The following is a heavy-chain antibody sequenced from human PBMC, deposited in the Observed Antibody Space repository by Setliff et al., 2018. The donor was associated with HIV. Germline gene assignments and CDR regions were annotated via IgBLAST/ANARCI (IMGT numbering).Heavy chain of an antibody. CDR3: ARLKSSWRYYYYGMDV. V-gene: IGHV4-39*01. CDR1: GGSISSSSYY. CDR2: IYYSGST. Sequence: LSLTCTVSGGSISSSSYYWGWIRQPPGKGLEWIGSIYYSGSTYYNPSLKSRVTISVDTSKNQFSLKLSSVTAADTAVYYCARLKSSWRYYYYGMDVWGQGTTVTVSS. J-gene: IGHJ6*02. D-gene: IGHD6-13*01.